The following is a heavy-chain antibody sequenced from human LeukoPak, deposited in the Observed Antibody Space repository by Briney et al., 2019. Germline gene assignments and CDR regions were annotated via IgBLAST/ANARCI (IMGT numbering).Heavy chain of an antibody. CDR2: INPNRGET. CDR3: AKSRTHSSGWFTSAFDV. D-gene: IGHD6-13*01. V-gene: IGHV1-2*02. Sequence: ASVKVSCKASGYTFTGDYIHWVRQAPGQGLEWMGWINPNRGETKYAQKFQGTVTMTRDTSISTAYLEVTRLRYEDTAVYYRAKSRTHSSGWFTSAFDVWGQGTMVTVSS. CDR1: GYTFTGDY. J-gene: IGHJ3*01.